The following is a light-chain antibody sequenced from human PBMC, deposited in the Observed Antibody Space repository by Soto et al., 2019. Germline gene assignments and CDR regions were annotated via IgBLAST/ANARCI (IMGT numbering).Light chain of an antibody. Sequence: CRSRGWPNHINKKGSSSDGGGYSYVSWYQQPPGKAPKLVVSDVSNRPSGVSARFSGSKSGNTASLTISGLQTEHEADYYCASYTPSSTYVFLTGTTVTVL. J-gene: IGLJ1*01. CDR1: SSDGGGYSY. CDR3: ASYTPSSTYV. V-gene: IGLV2-14*04. CDR2: DVS.